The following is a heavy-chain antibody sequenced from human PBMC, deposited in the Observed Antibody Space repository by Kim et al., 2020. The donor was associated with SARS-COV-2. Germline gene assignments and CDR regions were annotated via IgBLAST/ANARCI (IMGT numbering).Heavy chain of an antibody. CDR3: TRMGYYYDSSGLWYFDY. CDR1: GFTFSGSD. J-gene: IGHJ4*02. D-gene: IGHD3-22*01. Sequence: GGSLRLSCAASGFTFSGSDMHWVRQASGKGLEWVGRIRSKANSYATAYAASVKGRITISRDDSKNTAYLQMNSLKTEDTAVYYCTRMGYYYDSSGLWYFDYWGQGTLVTVSS. CDR2: IRSKANSYAT. V-gene: IGHV3-73*01.